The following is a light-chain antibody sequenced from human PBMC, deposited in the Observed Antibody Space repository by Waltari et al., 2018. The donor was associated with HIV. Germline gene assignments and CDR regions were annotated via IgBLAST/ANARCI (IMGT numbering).Light chain of an antibody. J-gene: IGLJ3*02. V-gene: IGLV7-46*02. Sequence: QAVVSQEPSLSVSPGATVTLTCTSFTRFSTRGLFPYWFQMREVHDPRTLIYDTDKSHAWTPGRVSGSIVGGKATLTLLGAQPEDECAYYCLISYKGVRVFGGGTKLTV. CDR2: DTD. CDR3: LISYKGVRV. CDR1: TRFSTRGLF.